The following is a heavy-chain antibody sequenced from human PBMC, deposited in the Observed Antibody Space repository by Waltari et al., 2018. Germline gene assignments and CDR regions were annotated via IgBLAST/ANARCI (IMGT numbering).Heavy chain of an antibody. Sequence: EVQLVESGGGLIQPGGSLRLSCAASGFTVSSNYMSWVRQAPGKGLEWVSVIYSGGSTYYADSVKGRFTIARDNAKNTLYLQMKRLRVEDTAVYYCAKVAPRTYRSPVPGRDYYYGMDVWGQGTTVTVFS. V-gene: IGHV3-53*01. D-gene: IGHD6-13*01. CDR1: GFTVSSNY. CDR2: IYSGGST. CDR3: AKVAPRTYRSPVPGRDYYYGMDV. J-gene: IGHJ6*02.